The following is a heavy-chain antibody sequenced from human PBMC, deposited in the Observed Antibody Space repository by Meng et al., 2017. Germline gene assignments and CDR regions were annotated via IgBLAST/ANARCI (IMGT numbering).Heavy chain of an antibody. CDR3: AREVGTSRPFEY. CDR1: GGSISSRSG. J-gene: IGHJ4*02. D-gene: IGHD1-26*01. V-gene: IGHV4-4*02. Sequence: AQVQDSCPSLVKPSWTLLLICAVSGGSISSRSGWRWVRQPPGKGLEWIGEIYHSGSTNYNPSLKSRVTISVDKSKNQFSLKLSSVTAADTAVYYCAREVGTSRPFEYWGQGTLVTVSS. CDR2: IYHSGST.